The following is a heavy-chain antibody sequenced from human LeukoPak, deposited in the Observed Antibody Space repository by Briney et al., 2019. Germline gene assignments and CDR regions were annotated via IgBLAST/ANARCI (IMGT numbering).Heavy chain of an antibody. CDR1: GFTVSSNY. CDR2: IYSGGST. V-gene: IGHV3-53*01. D-gene: IGHD4-11*01. Sequence: GGSLRLSCAASGFTVSSNYMSWVRQAPGKGLEWVSVIYSGGSTYYADSVKGRFTISRDNSKNTLYLQMNSLRAEDTAVYYCARATTMGGDRAFDIWGQGTMVTVSS. J-gene: IGHJ3*02. CDR3: ARATTMGGDRAFDI.